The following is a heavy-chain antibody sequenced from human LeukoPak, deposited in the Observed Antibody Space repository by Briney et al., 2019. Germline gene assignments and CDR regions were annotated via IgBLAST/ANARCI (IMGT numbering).Heavy chain of an antibody. CDR2: ISSSSSTI. CDR3: TRVRLRDAFDI. CDR1: GFTFSSYS. V-gene: IGHV3-48*01. D-gene: IGHD1-1*01. Sequence: PGGSLRLSCAASGFTFSSYSMNWVRQAPGKGLEWVSYISSSSSTIYYADSVKGRFTISRDNSKNTLYLQMNSLRAEDTAVYYCTRVRLRDAFDIWGQGTMVTVSS. J-gene: IGHJ3*02.